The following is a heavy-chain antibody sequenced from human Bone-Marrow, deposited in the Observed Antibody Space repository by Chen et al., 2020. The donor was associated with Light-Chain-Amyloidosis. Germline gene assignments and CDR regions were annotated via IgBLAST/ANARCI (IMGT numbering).Heavy chain of an antibody. CDR1: GYTFTGYY. D-gene: IGHD4-17*01. Sequence: QVQLVQSGAEVKKPGASVKVSCKASGYTFTGYYMHWVRQAPGQGLEWMGWINPSSGGTNYAQKFQGWVTMTRDTSATSVYRELSSLRSDDTAVYYCARGRRTVTTQYFDYWGQGTLVTVSS. J-gene: IGHJ4*02. CDR3: ARGRRTVTTQYFDY. V-gene: IGHV1-2*04. CDR2: INPSSGGT.